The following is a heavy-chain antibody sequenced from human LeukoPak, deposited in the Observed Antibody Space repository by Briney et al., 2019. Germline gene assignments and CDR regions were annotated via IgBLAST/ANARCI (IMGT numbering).Heavy chain of an antibody. Sequence: SETLSLTCTVSGYSISSGYYWGWIRQPPGKGLEWIGSIYHSGSTYYNPSLKSRVTISVDTSKNQFSLKLSSVTAADTAVYYCARDAGYGYSYGYYYYMDVWGKGTTVTISS. D-gene: IGHD5-18*01. CDR1: GYSISSGYY. CDR2: IYHSGST. V-gene: IGHV4-38-2*02. J-gene: IGHJ6*03. CDR3: ARDAGYGYSYGYYYYMDV.